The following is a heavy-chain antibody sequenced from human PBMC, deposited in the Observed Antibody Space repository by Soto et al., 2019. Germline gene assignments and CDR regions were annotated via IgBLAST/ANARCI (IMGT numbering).Heavy chain of an antibody. Sequence: SETLSLTCTVSGGPISSYYWSWIRQPPGKGLEWIGYIYYSGSTNYNPSLKSRVTISVDTSKNQFSLKLSSVTAADTAVYYCARLHYGSGSFNWFDPWGQGTLVTVSS. V-gene: IGHV4-59*01. D-gene: IGHD3-10*01. J-gene: IGHJ5*02. CDR1: GGPISSYY. CDR3: ARLHYGSGSFNWFDP. CDR2: IYYSGST.